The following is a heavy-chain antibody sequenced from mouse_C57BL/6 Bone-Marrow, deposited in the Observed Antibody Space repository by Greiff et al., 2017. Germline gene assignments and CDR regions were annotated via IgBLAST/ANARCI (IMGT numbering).Heavy chain of an antibody. V-gene: IGHV5-17*01. J-gene: IGHJ4*01. CDR2: ISSGSSTI. D-gene: IGHD2-4*01. CDR1: GFTFSDYG. CDR3: ARRRGLRRAMDY. Sequence: EVQRVESGGGLVKPGGSLTLSCAASGFTFSDYGMHWVRQAPEKGLEWVAYISSGSSTIYYADTVKGRFTISRDNAKNTLFLQMTSLRSEDTAMYYCARRRGLRRAMDYWGQGTSVTVSS.